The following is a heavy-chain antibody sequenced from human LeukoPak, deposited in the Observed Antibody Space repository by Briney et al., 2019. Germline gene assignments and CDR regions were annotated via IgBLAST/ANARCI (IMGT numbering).Heavy chain of an antibody. Sequence: PSQTLSLTCAVSGGSISSGGYSWSWIRQPPGKGLEWIGYIYYSGSTYYNPSLKSRVTISVDTSKNQFSLKLSSVTAADTAVYYCAKPTTVHPPNHAPQSYYYCYYYMDVWGKGTTVTVSS. D-gene: IGHD1-26*01. CDR2: IYYSGST. J-gene: IGHJ6*03. V-gene: IGHV4-30-4*07. CDR1: GGSISSGGYS. CDR3: AKPTTVHPPNHAPQSYYYCYYYMDV.